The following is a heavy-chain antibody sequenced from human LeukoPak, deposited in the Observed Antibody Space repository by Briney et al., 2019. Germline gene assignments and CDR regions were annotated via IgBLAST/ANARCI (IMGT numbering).Heavy chain of an antibody. J-gene: IGHJ4*02. Sequence: GGSLRLTCAASEFDFSTHAMTWVRQAPGKGLEWVANIKQDGSEKYYVDSVKGRFTISRDNAKNSLYLQMNSLRAEDTAVYYCARELGFDYWGQGTLVTVSS. CDR1: EFDFSTHA. V-gene: IGHV3-7*01. CDR3: ARELGFDY. D-gene: IGHD7-27*01. CDR2: IKQDGSEK.